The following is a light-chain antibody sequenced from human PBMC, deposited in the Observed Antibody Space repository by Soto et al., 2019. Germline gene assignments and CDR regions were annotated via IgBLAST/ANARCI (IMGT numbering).Light chain of an antibody. Sequence: EIVLTQSPGTLSLSPGERATLSCRASQSVSSSYLAWYQQKPGQAPRLLIYGASSRATGITDRFSGSGSGTDFTLTISRLEPEDFAVYYCQHYGSLVLTFGGGPKVEIK. J-gene: IGKJ4*01. CDR2: GAS. CDR1: QSVSSSY. CDR3: QHYGSLVLT. V-gene: IGKV3-20*01.